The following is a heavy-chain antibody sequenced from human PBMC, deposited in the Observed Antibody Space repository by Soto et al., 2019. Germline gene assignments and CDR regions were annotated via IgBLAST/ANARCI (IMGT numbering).Heavy chain of an antibody. Sequence: GGSLRLSCAASGFTFSSYSMNWVRQAPGKGLEWVSYISSSSSTIYYADSVKGRFTISRDNAKNSLYLQMNSLRAEDTAVYYCARGYGFDWLGYWGQGTLVTVSS. CDR1: GFTFSSYS. D-gene: IGHD3-9*01. CDR3: ARGYGFDWLGY. CDR2: ISSSSSTI. V-gene: IGHV3-48*01. J-gene: IGHJ4*02.